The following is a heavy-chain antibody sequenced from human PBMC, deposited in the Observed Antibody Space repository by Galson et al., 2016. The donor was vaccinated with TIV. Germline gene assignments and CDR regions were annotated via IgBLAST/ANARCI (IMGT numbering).Heavy chain of an antibody. CDR2: ISYDGSNK. V-gene: IGHV3-30-3*01. D-gene: IGHD1-1*01. J-gene: IGHJ4*02. Sequence: SLRLSCADTGFTFSHYPMHWVRQAPGKGLDWVAVISYDGSNKYYADSVKGRFTISSDNSKSTLYLQMNGLRAQDTGVYYCAKEVQRRLHYWGQGALVTVSS. CDR3: AKEVQRRLHY. CDR1: GFTFSHYP.